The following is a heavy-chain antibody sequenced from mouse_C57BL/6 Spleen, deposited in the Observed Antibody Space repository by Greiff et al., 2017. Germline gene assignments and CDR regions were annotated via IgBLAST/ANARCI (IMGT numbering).Heavy chain of an antibody. J-gene: IGHJ4*01. CDR2: IDPEDGET. CDR3: ASGDGFPSCAMGY. Sequence: VQLQQSGAELVKPGASVKLSCTASGFNIKDYYMSWVKQRTEQGLEWIGRIDPEDGETKYAPKFQGKATISSDKSSNTAYLQLRSLTSEDTAVYNCASGDGFPSCAMGYWGQGASVTVSS. D-gene: IGHD2-3*01. V-gene: IGHV14-2*01. CDR1: GFNIKDYY.